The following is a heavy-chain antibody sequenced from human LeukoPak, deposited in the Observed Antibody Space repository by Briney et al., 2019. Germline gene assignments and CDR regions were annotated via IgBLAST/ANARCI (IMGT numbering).Heavy chain of an antibody. V-gene: IGHV3-74*01. Sequence: SGGSLRLSCAASGFTFSSYWMHWVRQAPGKGLVWVSRINSDGSSTSYADSVKGRFTISRDNAKNSLYLQMHSLRVEDTAVYYCARAPTVLVGYCSSSSCQADYWGQGTLVTVSS. CDR1: GFTFSSYW. J-gene: IGHJ4*02. CDR2: INSDGSST. CDR3: ARAPTVLVGYCSSSSCQADY. D-gene: IGHD2-2*01.